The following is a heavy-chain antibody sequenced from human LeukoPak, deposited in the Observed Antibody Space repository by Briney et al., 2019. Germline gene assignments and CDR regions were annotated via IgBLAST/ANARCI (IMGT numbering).Heavy chain of an antibody. CDR2: INPSGGST. D-gene: IGHD6-6*01. CDR1: GYTFSGYD. V-gene: IGHV1-46*01. Sequence: ASVKVSCKASGYTFSGYDINWVRQATGQGLEWMGIINPSGGSTSYAQKFQGRVTMTRDMSTSTVYMELSSLRSEDTAVYYCARGSKYYYAYWGQGTLVTVSS. CDR3: ARGSKYYYAY. J-gene: IGHJ4*02.